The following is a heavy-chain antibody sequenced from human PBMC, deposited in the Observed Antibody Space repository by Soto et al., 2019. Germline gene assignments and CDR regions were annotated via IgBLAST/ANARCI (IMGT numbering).Heavy chain of an antibody. CDR1: GFTFSSYA. J-gene: IGHJ4*02. CDR2: ISGSGGST. Sequence: GGSLRLSCAASGFTFSSYAMSWVRQAPGKGLEWVSAISGSGGSTYYADSLKGRFTISRDNSKNTLYLQMNSLIAEDTAVYYCAKDGHSSSWYYFDYWGQGTLVTVSS. V-gene: IGHV3-23*01. CDR3: AKDGHSSSWYYFDY. D-gene: IGHD6-13*01.